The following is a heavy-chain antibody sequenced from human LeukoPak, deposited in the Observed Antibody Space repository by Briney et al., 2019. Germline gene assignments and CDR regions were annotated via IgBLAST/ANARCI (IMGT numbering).Heavy chain of an antibody. D-gene: IGHD5-18*01. Sequence: GGSLRLSCAASGFTFSSFAMHWVRQAPGKGLEWVTVISYDGSNMYYADSVKGRFTISRDNYINTLYLQMNSLRPEDMATFYCARGRETYNFNYWGQGTLVTVSS. CDR2: ISYDGSNM. CDR3: ARGRETYNFNY. J-gene: IGHJ4*02. V-gene: IGHV3-30*04. CDR1: GFTFSSFA.